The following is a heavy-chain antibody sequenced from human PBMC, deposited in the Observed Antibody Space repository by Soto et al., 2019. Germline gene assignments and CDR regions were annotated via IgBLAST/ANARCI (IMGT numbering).Heavy chain of an antibody. CDR3: ARRITGTTCSIWYFDL. Sequence: QVQLVQSGAEVNKTGSSVKVSCKASGGTFSSYAISWVRQAPGQGLEWMGGIIPIFGTANYAQKFQGRVTITADESTSTAYMELSSLRSEDTAVYYCARRITGTTCSIWYFDLWGRGTLVTVSS. J-gene: IGHJ2*01. CDR2: IIPIFGTA. D-gene: IGHD1-7*01. CDR1: GGTFSSYA. V-gene: IGHV1-69*01.